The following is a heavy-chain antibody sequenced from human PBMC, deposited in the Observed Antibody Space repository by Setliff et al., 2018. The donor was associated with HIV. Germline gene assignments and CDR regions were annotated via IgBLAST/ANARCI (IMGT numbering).Heavy chain of an antibody. CDR2: IHYSGSI. CDR3: ARVPSSGWYY. V-gene: IGHV4-61*08. Sequence: PSETLSLTCTVSGDSISSSGYWWDWIRQPPGKGLEWIGYIHYSGSINYNPSLKSRVTISGDSSKNQVSLMLSSVTAADTAVYFCARVPSSGWYYWGQGTLVTVSS. D-gene: IGHD6-19*01. CDR1: GDSISSSGYW. J-gene: IGHJ4*02.